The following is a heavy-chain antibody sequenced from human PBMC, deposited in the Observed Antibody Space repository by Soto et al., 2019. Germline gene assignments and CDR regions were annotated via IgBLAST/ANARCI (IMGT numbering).Heavy chain of an antibody. V-gene: IGHV1-69*13. D-gene: IGHD3-10*01. CDR1: GGTFSSYA. J-gene: IGHJ4*02. CDR2: IIPIFGTA. Sequence: ASVKVSCKASGGTFSSYAISWVRQAPGQGLEWMGGIIPIFGTANYAQKFQGRVTITADESTSTAYMELSSLRSEDTAVYYCARATYYYGSGSYYTILPHFDYWGQGTLVTVSS. CDR3: ARATYYYGSGSYYTILPHFDY.